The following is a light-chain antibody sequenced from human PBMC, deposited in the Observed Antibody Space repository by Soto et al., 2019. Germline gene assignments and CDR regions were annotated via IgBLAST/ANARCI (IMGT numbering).Light chain of an antibody. CDR3: QQFHTIPWT. Sequence: DIVMIQSPDSLAVSLGERATINCKSSQSVLNSSNNKTYLAWYRQRPGQPPTLLINWASTRQSGVPARFRGSGSGTEFTLTITDLQAEDLAVYYCQQFHTIPWTFGQGTKVDIK. V-gene: IGKV4-1*01. CDR1: QSVLNSSNNKTY. CDR2: WAS. J-gene: IGKJ1*01.